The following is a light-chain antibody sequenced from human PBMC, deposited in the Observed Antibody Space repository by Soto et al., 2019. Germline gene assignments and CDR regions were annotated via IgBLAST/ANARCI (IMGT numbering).Light chain of an antibody. J-gene: IGKJ1*01. CDR1: QTVTSNY. Sequence: EIVLTQSPGTLSLSPGERATLSCRASQTVTSNYLAWYQRKPGQPPRLLIYGASSRATDIPGGFSGSGSGTGFTLTITRLEPEDVAVYICHQYAGPPSTFGQGTKVELK. CDR3: HQYAGPPST. V-gene: IGKV3-20*01. CDR2: GAS.